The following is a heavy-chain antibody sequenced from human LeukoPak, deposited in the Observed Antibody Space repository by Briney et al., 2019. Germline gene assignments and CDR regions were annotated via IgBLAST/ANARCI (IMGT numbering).Heavy chain of an antibody. CDR2: ISSSSSYI. D-gene: IGHD6-13*01. J-gene: IGHJ4*02. Sequence: GGSLRLSCAASGFTFSSYSMNWVRQAPGKGLEWVSSISSSSSYIYYADSVKGRFTISRDSAKNSLYLQMNSLRAEDTAVYYCARDSAAAGPVDYWGQGTLVTVSS. CDR3: ARDSAAAGPVDY. V-gene: IGHV3-21*01. CDR1: GFTFSSYS.